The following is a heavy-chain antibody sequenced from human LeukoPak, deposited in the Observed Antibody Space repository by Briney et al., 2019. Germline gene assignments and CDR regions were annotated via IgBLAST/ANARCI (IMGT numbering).Heavy chain of an antibody. J-gene: IGHJ4*02. D-gene: IGHD1-1*01. CDR3: ARRLRTTSTIDY. Sequence: GESLKISCKGSGYTFTNYWIAWVRLRPGKGLEYMGIMNPGGASTWYSQSFEGQVTFSADTSIASAFLQWSSLKASDTAMYYCARRLRTTSTIDYWGQGTLVTVSS. V-gene: IGHV5-51*01. CDR2: MNPGGAST. CDR1: GYTFTNYW.